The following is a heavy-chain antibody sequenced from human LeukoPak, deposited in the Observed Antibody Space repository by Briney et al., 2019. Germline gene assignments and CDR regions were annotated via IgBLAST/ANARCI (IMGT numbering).Heavy chain of an antibody. CDR3: ARGVSPLNYYFDY. V-gene: IGHV3-9*01. CDR1: GFTFDDYA. J-gene: IGHJ4*02. CDR2: ISWNSGSI. Sequence: PGRSLRLSCAASGFTFDDYAMHWVRQAPGKGLEWVSGISWNSGSIGYADSVKGRFTISRDNSKNTLYLQMNSLRAEDTAVYYCARGVSPLNYYFDYWGQGTLVTVSS. D-gene: IGHD6-13*01.